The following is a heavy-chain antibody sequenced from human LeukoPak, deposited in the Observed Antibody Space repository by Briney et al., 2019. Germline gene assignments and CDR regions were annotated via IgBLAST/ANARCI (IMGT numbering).Heavy chain of an antibody. CDR3: ASQPTTEIGIDY. V-gene: IGHV4-39*01. J-gene: IGHJ4*02. CDR1: AGSISSRVYY. CDR2: INYGGTT. D-gene: IGHD4-11*01. Sequence: SETLSLTCTVSAGSISSRVYYWGWIGQPPGKGLKWIGSINYGGTTYYNPSLKSRVTMSVDMSKNQFSLNLSFVTAADTAVYYCASQPTTEIGIDYWGQGTLVTVSS.